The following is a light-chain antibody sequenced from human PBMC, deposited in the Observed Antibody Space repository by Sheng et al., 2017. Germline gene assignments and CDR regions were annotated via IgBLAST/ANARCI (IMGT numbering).Light chain of an antibody. V-gene: IGKV3-15*01. CDR3: QQYGTSPPIT. Sequence: EIVMTQSPATLSVSPGERATLSCRASQSVSSNLAWYQQKPGQAPRLLIYGASTRATGIPNRFSGSGSETEFTLTISSLQSEDFAVYYCQQYGTSPPITFGGGTKVEI. J-gene: IGKJ4*01. CDR2: GAS. CDR1: QSVSSN.